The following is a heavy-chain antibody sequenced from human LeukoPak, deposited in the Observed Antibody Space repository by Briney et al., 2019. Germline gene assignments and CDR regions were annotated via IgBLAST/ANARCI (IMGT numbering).Heavy chain of an antibody. CDR2: IIPIVDIG. D-gene: IGHD3-16*02. CDR3: ATDLNLGEFSLYALFDY. J-gene: IGHJ4*02. CDR1: GGTFNTFA. Sequence: ASVKVSCKASGGTFNTFAISWVRQAPGQGLEWMGRIIPIVDIGKTAQKFQGRVTITADRSTSTGYMELTSLRSEDTAVYYCATDLNLGEFSLYALFDYWGQGTLVTVSS. V-gene: IGHV1-69*04.